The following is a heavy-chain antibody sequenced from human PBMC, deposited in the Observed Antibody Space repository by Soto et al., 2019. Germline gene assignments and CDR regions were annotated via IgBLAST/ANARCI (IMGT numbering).Heavy chain of an antibody. D-gene: IGHD5-18*01. Sequence: ASLKVSCKSSGGTFSSYAISWVRQAPGQGLEWMGGIIPIFGTAIYAQKFQGRVTMTEDTFTDTAYMELSSLRSEDTAVYYCATKVDTAMVTDYDYWGQGTLVTVSS. CDR1: GGTFSSYA. CDR3: ATKVDTAMVTDYDY. CDR2: IIPIFGTA. J-gene: IGHJ4*02. V-gene: IGHV1-69*06.